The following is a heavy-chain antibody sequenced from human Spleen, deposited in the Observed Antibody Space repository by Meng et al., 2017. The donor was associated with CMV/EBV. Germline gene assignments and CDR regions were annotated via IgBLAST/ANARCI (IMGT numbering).Heavy chain of an antibody. V-gene: IGHV1-69*05. Sequence: SVKVSCKASGGTFSSYAISWVRQAPGQGLEWMGGIIPIFGTANYAQKFQGRVTITTDESTSTAYMELSSLRSEDTAVYYCAVSPIRGVSSYYFDYWGQGTLVTVSS. CDR2: IIPIFGTA. D-gene: IGHD3-10*01. J-gene: IGHJ4*02. CDR1: GGTFSSYA. CDR3: AVSPIRGVSSYYFDY.